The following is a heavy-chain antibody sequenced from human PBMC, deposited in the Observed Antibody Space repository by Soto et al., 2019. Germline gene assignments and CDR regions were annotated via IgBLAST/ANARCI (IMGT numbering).Heavy chain of an antibody. Sequence: EVQLVESGGGLVQPGGSLRLSCAASGFTFSTYWMTWVRQPPGKGLEWVANMDQDGSETYYVDSVRGRFTVSRDNAKNSLYLQMTSLRVEDTAVYYCVCWGNFFIYWGQGTLVTVSP. D-gene: IGHD3-16*01. CDR1: GFTFSTYW. V-gene: IGHV3-7*01. CDR2: MDQDGSET. CDR3: VCWGNFFIY. J-gene: IGHJ4*02.